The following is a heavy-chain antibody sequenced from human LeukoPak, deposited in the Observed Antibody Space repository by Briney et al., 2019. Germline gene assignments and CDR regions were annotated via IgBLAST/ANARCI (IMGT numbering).Heavy chain of an antibody. Sequence: GGSLRLSCAASGFTFSDYYMSWVRQAPGKGLEWVANIKQDGSEKYYVDSVKGRFTISRDNAKNSLYLQMNSLRAEDTAVYYCARWAYDFWSGYYTYYYYGMDVWGQGTTVTVSS. CDR2: IKQDGSEK. D-gene: IGHD3-3*01. CDR1: GFTFSDYY. V-gene: IGHV3-7*03. J-gene: IGHJ6*02. CDR3: ARWAYDFWSGYYTYYYYGMDV.